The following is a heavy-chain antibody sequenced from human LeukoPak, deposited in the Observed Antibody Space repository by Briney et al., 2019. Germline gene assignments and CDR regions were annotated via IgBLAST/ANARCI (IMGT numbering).Heavy chain of an antibody. CDR1: GGSISSYY. V-gene: IGHV4-59*07. D-gene: IGHD5-12*01. CDR3: ARGRYSGYDSPWSAADYYYMDV. Sequence: PSDTLSLTCTVSGGSISSYYWSWIRQPPGKGLEWMGYIYYSGSTNYNPSLKSRVTISVDTSKNQFSLKLSSVTAADTAVYYCARGRYSGYDSPWSAADYYYMDVWGKGTTVTVSS. CDR2: IYYSGST. J-gene: IGHJ6*03.